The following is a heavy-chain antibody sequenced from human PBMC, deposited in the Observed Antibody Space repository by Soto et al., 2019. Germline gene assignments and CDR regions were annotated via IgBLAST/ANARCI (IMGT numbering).Heavy chain of an antibody. CDR2: IYYSGST. J-gene: IGHJ5*02. V-gene: IGHV4-31*03. Sequence: SETLSFTCTVSGGSISSGGYYWSWIRQHPGKGLEWIGYIYYSGSTYYNPSLKSRVTISVDTSKNQFSLKLSSVTAADTAVYYCARELTASDNMSTFGGVRGGRFDPWGQGTLVTV. D-gene: IGHD3-16*01. CDR3: ARELTASDNMSTFGGVRGGRFDP. CDR1: GGSISSGGYY.